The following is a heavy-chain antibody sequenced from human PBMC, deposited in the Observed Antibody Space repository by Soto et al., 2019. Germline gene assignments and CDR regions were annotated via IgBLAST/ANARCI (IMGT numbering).Heavy chain of an antibody. J-gene: IGHJ3*02. V-gene: IGHV4-59*01. CDR2: IYYSGST. CDR1: GGSISSYY. CDR3: ARQQWLVLNAFDI. Sequence: QVQLQESGPGLVKPSETLSLTCTVSGGSISSYYWSWIRQPPGKGLGWIGYIYYSGSTNYNPSLKRRVTISVDTSKNQFSLKLSSVTAADTAVYYCARQQWLVLNAFDIWGQGTMVTVSS. D-gene: IGHD6-19*01.